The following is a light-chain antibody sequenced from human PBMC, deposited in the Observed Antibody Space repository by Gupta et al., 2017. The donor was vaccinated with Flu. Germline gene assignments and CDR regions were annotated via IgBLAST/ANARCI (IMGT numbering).Light chain of an antibody. CDR2: DVS. Sequence: ISCTGTNSNYVSWYQQHPGKTPRLIIYDVSERPSGVPDRFSGSKSGNTASLTISGLQAEDEADYYCCSHAVTFYVFGPATEVTV. CDR3: CSHAVTFYV. V-gene: IGLV2-11*03. CDR1: NSNY. J-gene: IGLJ1*01.